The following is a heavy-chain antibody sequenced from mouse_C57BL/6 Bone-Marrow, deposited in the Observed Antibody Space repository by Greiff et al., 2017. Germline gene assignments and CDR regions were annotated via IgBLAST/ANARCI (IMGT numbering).Heavy chain of an antibody. CDR2: IDPETGGT. Sequence: VQLQQPGAELVRPGASVTLSCKASGYTFTDYEMHWVKQTPVHGLEWIGAIDPETGGTAYNQKFKGKAILTADQSSSTAYMELRSLTSEDSAVYYCRTFVYYYGETFADLGQGTLVTVSA. J-gene: IGHJ3*01. V-gene: IGHV1-15*01. CDR3: RTFVYYYGETFAD. D-gene: IGHD1-1*01. CDR1: GYTFTDYE.